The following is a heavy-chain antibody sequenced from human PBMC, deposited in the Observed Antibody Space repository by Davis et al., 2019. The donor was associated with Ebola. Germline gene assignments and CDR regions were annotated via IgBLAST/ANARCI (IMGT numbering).Heavy chain of an antibody. J-gene: IGHJ4*02. CDR2: ISGSGGST. Sequence: GESLKISCAASGFAFSSYAMSWVRQAPGKGLEWVSAISGSGGSTYYADSVKGRFTISRDNSKNTLYLQMNSLRAEDTAVYYCASQGEDIVVVPASGGQGTLVTVSS. D-gene: IGHD2-2*01. CDR1: GFAFSSYA. CDR3: ASQGEDIVVVPAS. V-gene: IGHV3-23*01.